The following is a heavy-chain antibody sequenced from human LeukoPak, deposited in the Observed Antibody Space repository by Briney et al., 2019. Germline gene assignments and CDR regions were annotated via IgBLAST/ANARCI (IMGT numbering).Heavy chain of an antibody. CDR1: GFTFSSYG. CDR2: IRYDGSNK. D-gene: IGHD3-22*01. V-gene: IGHV3-30*02. Sequence: SGGSLRLTCAASGFTFSSYGMHWVRQAPGKGLEWVAFIRYDGSNKYYADSVKGRFTISRDNSKNTLYLQMNSLRAEDTAVYYCAKDRPIVVPITTDFDYWGQGTLVTVSS. J-gene: IGHJ4*02. CDR3: AKDRPIVVPITTDFDY.